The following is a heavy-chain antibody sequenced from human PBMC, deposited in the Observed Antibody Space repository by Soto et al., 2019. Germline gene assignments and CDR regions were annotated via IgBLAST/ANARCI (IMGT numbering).Heavy chain of an antibody. CDR1: GGSISSGDYY. V-gene: IGHV4-30-4*01. CDR3: AREDSSGYYHLPKNAFDI. J-gene: IGHJ3*02. CDR2: IYYSGST. Sequence: QVQLQESGPGLVKPSQTLSLTCTVSGGSISSGDYYWSWIRQPPGKGLEWIGYIYYSGSTYYNPSLKSRVTISVDTSKNQFPLKLSSVTAADTAVYYCAREDSSGYYHLPKNAFDIWGQGTMVTVSS. D-gene: IGHD3-22*01.